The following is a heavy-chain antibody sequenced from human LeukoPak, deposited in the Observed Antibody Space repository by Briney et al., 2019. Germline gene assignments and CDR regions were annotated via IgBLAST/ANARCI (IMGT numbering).Heavy chain of an antibody. Sequence: LGGSLRLSCAASGFTFSIYSMNWVRQAPGKGLEWVSYIGGTHSNIYYADSVKGRFTISRDDAKNSLYLQMNSLRDEDTAVYYCARDRDYAFDSWGQGTLVTVSS. CDR3: ARDRDYAFDS. V-gene: IGHV3-48*02. CDR2: IGGTHSNI. CDR1: GFTFSIYS. J-gene: IGHJ4*02. D-gene: IGHD4-17*01.